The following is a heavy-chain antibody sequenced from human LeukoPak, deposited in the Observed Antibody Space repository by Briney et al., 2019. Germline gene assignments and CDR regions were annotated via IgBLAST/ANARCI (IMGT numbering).Heavy chain of an antibody. D-gene: IGHD6-19*01. CDR3: ARVSALRSSGWFGVFDF. J-gene: IGHJ4*02. CDR2: ISGSDSST. CDR1: GFTVSSNY. Sequence: GGSLRLSCAASGFTVSSNYMTWVRQAPGKGLEWVSGISGSDSSTYSADSVKGRFTISRDDSQNTLYLHMNSLRAEDTAIYYCARVSALRSSGWFGVFDFWGQGTQVTVSS. V-gene: IGHV3-23*01.